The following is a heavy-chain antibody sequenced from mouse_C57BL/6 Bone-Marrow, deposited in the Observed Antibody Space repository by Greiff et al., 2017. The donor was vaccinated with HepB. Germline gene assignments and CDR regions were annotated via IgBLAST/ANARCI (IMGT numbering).Heavy chain of an antibody. Sequence: VQLQQSGTVLARPGASVKMSCKTSGYTFTSYWMHWVKQRPGQGLEWIGAIYPGNSDTSYNQKFKGKATLTAVTSASTAYMGLSSLTNEDSAVYDGTEVWPYYYSMDYWDRGTSVTVSS. J-gene: IGHJ4*01. CDR1: GYTFTSYW. CDR3: TEVWPYYYSMDY. V-gene: IGHV1-5*01. D-gene: IGHD2-10*02. CDR2: IYPGNSDT.